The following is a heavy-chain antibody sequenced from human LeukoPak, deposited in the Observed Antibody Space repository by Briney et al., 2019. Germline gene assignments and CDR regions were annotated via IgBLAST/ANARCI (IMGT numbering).Heavy chain of an antibody. CDR1: GGSFSGYY. D-gene: IGHD2-2*01. V-gene: IGHV4-34*01. CDR3: ARPALYCSSTSCPFQGRGWFDP. CDR2: INHSGST. Sequence: SETLSLTCAVYGGSFSGYYWSWIRQPPGKGLEWIGEINHSGSTNYNPSLKSRVTISVDTSKNQFSLKLSSVTAADTAVYYCARPALYCSSTSCPFQGRGWFDPWGQGTLVTVSS. J-gene: IGHJ5*02.